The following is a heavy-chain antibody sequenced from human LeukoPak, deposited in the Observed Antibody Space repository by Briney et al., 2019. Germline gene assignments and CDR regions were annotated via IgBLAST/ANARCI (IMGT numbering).Heavy chain of an antibody. CDR3: ARGMDIVGYCRSTSSSLDY. CDR1: GESLSGYY. V-gene: IGHV4-34*01. J-gene: IGHJ4*02. Sequence: PSETLSLTCTVYGESLSGYYWSWIRQPPGKGLEWIGEINHSGSTNYNPSLKSRVTISVDTSKNQFSLKLTFVTAAATAVYYCARGMDIVGYCRSTSSSLDYGGQGTLVTVSS. D-gene: IGHD2-2*01. CDR2: INHSGST.